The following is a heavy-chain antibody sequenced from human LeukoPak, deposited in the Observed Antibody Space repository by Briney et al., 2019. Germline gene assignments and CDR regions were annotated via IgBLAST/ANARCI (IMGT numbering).Heavy chain of an antibody. CDR3: AREDWFDP. J-gene: IGHJ5*02. Sequence: GGSLSLSCAASGFTFSSYSMNWVRRAPGKGLEWVSSISSSSSYIYYADSVKGRFTISRGNAKNSLYLQMNSLRAEDTAVYYCAREDWFDPWGQGTLVTVSS. V-gene: IGHV3-21*01. CDR1: GFTFSSYS. CDR2: ISSSSSYI.